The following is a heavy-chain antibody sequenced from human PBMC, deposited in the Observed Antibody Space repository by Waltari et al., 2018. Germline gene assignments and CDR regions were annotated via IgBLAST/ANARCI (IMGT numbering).Heavy chain of an antibody. CDR1: GYTFTSYG. CDR3: ARDPPEPGSSWYLY. J-gene: IGHJ4*02. CDR2: ISDYNGNT. Sequence: QVQLVQPGAEVKKPGASVKVSCKASGYTFTSYGISWVRQAPGQGLEWMGWISDYNGNTNYAQKLQGRVTMTTDPSTSTAYMELRSLRSDDTAVYYCARDPPEPGSSWYLYWGQGTLVTVSS. V-gene: IGHV1-18*01. D-gene: IGHD6-13*01.